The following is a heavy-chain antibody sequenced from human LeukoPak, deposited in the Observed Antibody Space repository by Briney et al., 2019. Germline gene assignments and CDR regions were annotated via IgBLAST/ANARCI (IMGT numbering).Heavy chain of an antibody. CDR2: VYYSGSA. CDR1: GGSISSYY. D-gene: IGHD1-26*01. Sequence: NPSETLSLTCTVSGGSISSYYWSWIRQPPGKGVEWIGYVYYSGSAHYNPSLKSRVTISVDTYKNQFSLKVSSVTAADTAIYYCAGGTYYYFDYWGQGTLVTVSS. CDR3: AGGTYYYFDY. V-gene: IGHV4-59*01. J-gene: IGHJ4*02.